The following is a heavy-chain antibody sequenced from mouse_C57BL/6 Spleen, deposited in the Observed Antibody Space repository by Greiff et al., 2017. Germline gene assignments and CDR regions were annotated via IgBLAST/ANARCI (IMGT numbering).Heavy chain of an antibody. D-gene: IGHD4-1*01. J-gene: IGHJ1*03. Sequence: VQLQQSGAELVRPGASVKLSCKASGYTFTDYYINWVKQRPGQGLEWIARIYPESGNTYYNEKFKGKATLTAEKSSSTAYMQLSSLTSEDSAVYFCARERVTGTFWYFDVWGTGTTVTVSS. V-gene: IGHV1-76*01. CDR3: ARERVTGTFWYFDV. CDR1: GYTFTDYY. CDR2: IYPESGNT.